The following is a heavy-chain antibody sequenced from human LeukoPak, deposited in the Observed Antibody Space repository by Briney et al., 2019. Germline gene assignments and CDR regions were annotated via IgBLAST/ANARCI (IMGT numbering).Heavy chain of an antibody. J-gene: IGHJ4*02. CDR3: AGVLMGYCSGGSCPLDY. Sequence: SETLSLTCTVSGGSISSYYWSWIRQPPGKGLEWIGSIYYSGSTYYNPSLKSRVTISVDTSKNQFSLKLSSVTAADTAVYYCAGVLMGYCSGGSCPLDYWGQGTLVTVSS. CDR2: IYYSGST. V-gene: IGHV4-59*01. D-gene: IGHD2-15*01. CDR1: GGSISSYY.